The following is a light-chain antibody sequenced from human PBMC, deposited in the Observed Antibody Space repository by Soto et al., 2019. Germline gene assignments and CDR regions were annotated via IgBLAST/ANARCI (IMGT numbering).Light chain of an antibody. CDR1: SSDVGGYKY. V-gene: IGLV2-14*01. CDR3: SSYTTRSAVI. Sequence: QSALTQPASVSGSPGQSITISCTGSSSDVGGYKYVSWYQQHPGKAPKLIIYDVSNRPSGVSNRLSGSKSGNTASLTISGRQAEDEADYYCSSYTTRSAVIFGGGTKLTVL. J-gene: IGLJ2*01. CDR2: DVS.